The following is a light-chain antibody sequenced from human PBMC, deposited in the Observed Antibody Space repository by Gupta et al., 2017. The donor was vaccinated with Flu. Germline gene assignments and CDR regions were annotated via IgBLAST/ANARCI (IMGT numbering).Light chain of an antibody. CDR3: QQSYSTPWT. V-gene: IGKV1-39*01. CDR1: QSISSY. J-gene: IGKJ1*01. CDR2: AAS. Sequence: IQMAQPPSFLSASVGDRVTITCRASQSISSYLNWYQQKPGKAPKLLIYAASSLESGVPSRFSGSGSGTDFTLTISSLQPEDFATYYCQQSYSTPWTFGQGTKVEIK.